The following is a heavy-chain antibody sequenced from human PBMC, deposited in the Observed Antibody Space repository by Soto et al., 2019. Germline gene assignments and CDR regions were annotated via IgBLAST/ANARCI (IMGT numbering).Heavy chain of an antibody. V-gene: IGHV4-59*10. J-gene: IGHJ5*02. CDR2: IHGSGSA. D-gene: IGHD6-13*01. CDR1: NGSISNFY. CDR3: ARSSHKESWFDP. Sequence: SETLSLTCDVSNGSISNFYWNWIRQSAGKGLEWIGRIHGSGSATYNPSLRSRVTMSVDTSKNQFSLKVNSVTGADTAVYYCARSSHKESWFDPWGQGTLVTVSS.